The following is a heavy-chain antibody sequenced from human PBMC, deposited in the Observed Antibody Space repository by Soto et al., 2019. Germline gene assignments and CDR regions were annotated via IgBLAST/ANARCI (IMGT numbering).Heavy chain of an antibody. V-gene: IGHV3-7*01. D-gene: IGHD1-7*01. J-gene: IGHJ6*02. CDR2: IKQDGSEK. CDR1: GFTFSIYG. CDR3: ARVPWGGVSGPTLYCSGMDV. Sequence: GGSLRLSCAASGFTFSIYGMSWVRQAPGKGLEWVANIKQDGSEKYYVDSVKGRFTISRDNAKNSLYLQMNSLRAEDTAVYYFARVPWGGVSGPTLYCSGMDVWGQGTTVTVSS.